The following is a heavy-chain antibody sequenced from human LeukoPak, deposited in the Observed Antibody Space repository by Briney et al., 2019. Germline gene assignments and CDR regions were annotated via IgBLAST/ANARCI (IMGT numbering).Heavy chain of an antibody. J-gene: IGHJ4*02. CDR1: GFTFSSYG. Sequence: PGGSLRLSCAASGFTFSSYGMHWVRQAPGKGLEWVSGINWNGGSTGYADSVKGRFTISRDNAKNSLYLQMNSLRAEDTALYYCARDQLSSGYYRFDYWGQGTLVTVSS. CDR2: INWNGGST. V-gene: IGHV3-20*04. D-gene: IGHD3-22*01. CDR3: ARDQLSSGYYRFDY.